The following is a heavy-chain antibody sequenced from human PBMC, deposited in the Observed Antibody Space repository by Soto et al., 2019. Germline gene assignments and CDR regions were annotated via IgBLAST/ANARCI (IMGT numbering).Heavy chain of an antibody. D-gene: IGHD6-13*01. Sequence: PSETLSLTCAVYGGSFSGYYWSWIRQPPGKGLEWIGEINHSGSTNYNPSLKSRVTISVDTSKNQFSLKLSSVTAADTAVYYCAGGIAAAGRRFGYWGQGTLVTVSS. V-gene: IGHV4-34*01. CDR3: AGGIAAAGRRFGY. J-gene: IGHJ4*02. CDR2: INHSGST. CDR1: GGSFSGYY.